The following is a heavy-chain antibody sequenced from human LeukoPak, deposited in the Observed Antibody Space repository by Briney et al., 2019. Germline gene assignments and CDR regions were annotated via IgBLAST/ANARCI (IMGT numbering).Heavy chain of an antibody. CDR3: ARGPASTDLWLDYFDY. D-gene: IGHD5-18*01. V-gene: IGHV4-61*02. Sequence: SETLSLTCTVSGDSISSGTYYWSWLRQPAGKGLEWIGRIHTSGSTNYNPSLKSRVTISLDTSKNQFSLKVTSVTAADTAVYYCARGPASTDLWLDYFDYWGQGTLVTVSS. CDR1: GDSISSGTYY. CDR2: IHTSGST. J-gene: IGHJ4*02.